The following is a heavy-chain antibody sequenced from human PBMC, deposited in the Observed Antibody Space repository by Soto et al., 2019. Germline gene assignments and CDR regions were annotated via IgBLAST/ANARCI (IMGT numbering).Heavy chain of an antibody. V-gene: IGHV1-58*01. D-gene: IGHD2-15*01. CDR2: IVVGSGNT. CDR1: GFTFTSSA. Sequence: QMQLVQSGPEVKKPGTSVKVSCKASGFTFTSSAVHWVRQARGQRLEWIGWIVVGSGNTNYAQKFQERVTITRDMSTSTAYLELSSLRSEDTAVYDCAELPTNSTFLNYWGQATLVTVSS. J-gene: IGHJ4*02. CDR3: AELPTNSTFLNY.